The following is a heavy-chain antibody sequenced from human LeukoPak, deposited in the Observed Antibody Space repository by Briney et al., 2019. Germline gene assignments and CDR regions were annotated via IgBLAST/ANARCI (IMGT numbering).Heavy chain of an antibody. V-gene: IGHV3-21*01. Sequence: GGSLRLSCAASGFTFSSYSMNWVRQAPGKGLEWVSSISSSSSYIYYADSVKGRFTISRDNAKNSLYLQMNSLGAEDTAVYYCARGIGPYYDFWSGYYPLGDVWGQGTTVTVSS. CDR2: ISSSSSYI. J-gene: IGHJ6*02. D-gene: IGHD3-3*01. CDR1: GFTFSSYS. CDR3: ARGIGPYYDFWSGYYPLGDV.